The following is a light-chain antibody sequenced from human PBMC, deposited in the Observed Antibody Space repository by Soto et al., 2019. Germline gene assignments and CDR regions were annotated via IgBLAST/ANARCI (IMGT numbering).Light chain of an antibody. CDR1: SSNIGSNT. V-gene: IGLV1-44*01. CDR2: SHN. J-gene: IGLJ3*02. Sequence: QSVLTQSPSASGTPGQRVTISCSGSSSNIGSNTVNWYQQLPGTAPKLLIYSHNQRPSGVPDRFSGSKSGASASLAIRGLQSEDEADYYCAAWDDSLNVWVFGGGTKVTVL. CDR3: AAWDDSLNVWV.